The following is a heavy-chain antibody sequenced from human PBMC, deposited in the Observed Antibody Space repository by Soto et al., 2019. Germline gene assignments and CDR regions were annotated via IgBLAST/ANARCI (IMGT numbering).Heavy chain of an antibody. Sequence: LRLSCAALGFTFSSYALSWVRQAPEKGLEWVSAISDSGTNTYYADSVKGRFTISRDDSKNTLFLQMNSLRAEDTAIYYCAKTLPKSGSAPYYFTLDVWGQGTTVTVSS. J-gene: IGHJ6*02. V-gene: IGHV3-23*01. CDR1: GFTFSSYA. CDR3: AKTLPKSGSAPYYFTLDV. CDR2: ISDSGTNT.